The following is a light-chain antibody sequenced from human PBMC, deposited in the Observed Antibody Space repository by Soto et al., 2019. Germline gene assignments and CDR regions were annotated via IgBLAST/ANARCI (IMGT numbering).Light chain of an antibody. CDR2: KAS. CDR3: QQYNNNWT. V-gene: IGKV1-5*03. CDR1: QSINSW. J-gene: IGKJ1*01. Sequence: DIQMTQSPSTLSASVGDRVTITCRASQSINSWLAWYQHKPGKAPKLLIFKASNLKTGVPSRFSGSGSGTEFTLTIDSLQPDDYATYYCQQYNNNWTFGQGTKVDVK.